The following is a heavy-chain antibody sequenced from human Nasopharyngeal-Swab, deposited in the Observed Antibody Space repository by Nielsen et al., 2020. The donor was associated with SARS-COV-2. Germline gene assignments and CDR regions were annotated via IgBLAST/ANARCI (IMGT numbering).Heavy chain of an antibody. D-gene: IGHD3-3*01. CDR3: ARASRGIFGVVSTFDY. V-gene: IGHV3-7*03. CDR2: IKEDGSEK. CDR1: GFTFTTYW. Sequence: GGSLRLSCAASGFTFTTYWMTWVRQAPGRGLEWVANIKEDGSEKNYVDSVKGRFTISRDNAKNSLYLQMNSLRAEDTAVYYCARASRGIFGVVSTFDYWGQGTLVTVSS. J-gene: IGHJ4*02.